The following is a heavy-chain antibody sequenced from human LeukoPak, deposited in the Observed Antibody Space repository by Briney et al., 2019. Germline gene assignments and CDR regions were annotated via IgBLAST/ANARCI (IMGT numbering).Heavy chain of an antibody. V-gene: IGHV1-18*01. D-gene: IGHD2-2*01. J-gene: IGHJ5*02. CDR3: AREHCSSTSCYFWFDP. CDR1: GYTFTSYG. Sequence: PGASVKVSCKASGYTFTSYGISWVRQAPRQGLEWMGWISAYNGNTNYAQKLQGRVTMTTDTSTSTAYMELRSLRSDDTAVYYCAREHCSSTSCYFWFDPWGQGTLVTVSS. CDR2: ISAYNGNT.